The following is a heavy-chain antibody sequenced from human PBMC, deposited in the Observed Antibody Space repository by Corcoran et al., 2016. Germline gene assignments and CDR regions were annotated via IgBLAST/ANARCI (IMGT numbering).Heavy chain of an antibody. CDR3: ARGRFYYYDSSGYPGMDV. CDR1: GGTFSSYA. V-gene: IGHV1-69*01. CDR2: IIPIFGTA. J-gene: IGHJ6*02. D-gene: IGHD3-22*01. Sequence: QVQLVQSGAEVKKPGSSVKVSCKASGGTFSSYAISWVRQAPGQGLEWMGGIIPIFGTANYARKFQGRVTITADESTSTAYMELSSLRSEDTAVYYCARGRFYYYDSSGYPGMDVWGQGTTVTVSS.